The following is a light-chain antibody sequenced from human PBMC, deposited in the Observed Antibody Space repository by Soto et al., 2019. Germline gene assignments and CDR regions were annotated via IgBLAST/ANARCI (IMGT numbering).Light chain of an antibody. Sequence: QAVVTQPPSVSGAPGQRVTISCTGSSSNIGATYDVHWYRQLPGTAPKLLIYGNNNRPSGVPDRFSGSKSGTSASLAITGLQAEDEADYYCQSYDSSLSGSVFGGGTKLTVL. V-gene: IGLV1-40*01. CDR3: QSYDSSLSGSV. CDR1: SSNIGATYD. CDR2: GNN. J-gene: IGLJ2*01.